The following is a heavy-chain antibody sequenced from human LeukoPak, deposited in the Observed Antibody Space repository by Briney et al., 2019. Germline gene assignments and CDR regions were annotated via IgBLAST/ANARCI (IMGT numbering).Heavy chain of an antibody. J-gene: IGHJ3*02. CDR3: ARWAVDAFDI. Sequence: SQTLSLTCTVSGGSISSGGYYWSWIRQHPGKGLEWIGYIYYSGSTYYNPSLKSRVTISVDTSKNQFSLKLSSVTAADTAVYYCARWAVDAFDIWGQGTMVTVSS. CDR2: IYYSGST. CDR1: GGSISSGGYY. V-gene: IGHV4-31*03.